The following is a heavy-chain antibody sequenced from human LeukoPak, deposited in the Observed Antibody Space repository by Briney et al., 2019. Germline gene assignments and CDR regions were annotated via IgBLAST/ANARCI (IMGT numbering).Heavy chain of an antibody. D-gene: IGHD6-19*01. CDR2: IKQDGSEK. J-gene: IGHJ4*02. CDR3: AREGSSGWFDY. CDR1: GFTFSSYW. V-gene: IGHV3-7*01. Sequence: GGSLRLSCAASGFTFSSYWMSWVRQAPGKGLEWVANIKQDGSEKYYVDSVKGRFTISRDNAKSSLYLQMNSLRAEDTAVYYCAREGSSGWFDYWGQGTLVTVSS.